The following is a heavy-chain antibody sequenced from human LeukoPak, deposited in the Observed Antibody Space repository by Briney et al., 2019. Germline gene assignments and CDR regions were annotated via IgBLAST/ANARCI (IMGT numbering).Heavy chain of an antibody. CDR3: AKRIQSAMATGY. V-gene: IGHV3-23*01. CDR2: ISGSGGAT. Sequence: PGGSLRLSCAASGFTFSSYAMSWVRQAPGKGLEWVSGISGSGGATYYADSVKGRFTISRDNSKNTLYLQMNSLRAEDTAVYYCAKRIQSAMATGYWGQGTLVTVSS. D-gene: IGHD5-18*01. CDR1: GFTFSSYA. J-gene: IGHJ4*02.